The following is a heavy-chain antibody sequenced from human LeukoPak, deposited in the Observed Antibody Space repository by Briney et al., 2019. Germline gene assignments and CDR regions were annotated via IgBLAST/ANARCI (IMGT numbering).Heavy chain of an antibody. CDR3: TRDIGGRSAY. CDR1: GYSFSSFW. V-gene: IGHV3-74*01. Sequence: TGGSLRLSCEGSGYSFSSFWMHWVRQAPGEGLVWVLRLNEDGGITNYADFAKGRFTISRDNARNTLYLQMNSLSADDTAVYYCTRDIGGRSAYWGQGALVTVSS. CDR2: LNEDGGIT. J-gene: IGHJ4*02. D-gene: IGHD3-16*01.